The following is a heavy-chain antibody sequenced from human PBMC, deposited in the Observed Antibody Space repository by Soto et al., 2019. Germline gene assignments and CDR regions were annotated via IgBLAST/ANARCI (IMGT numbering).Heavy chain of an antibody. Sequence: EVHLVESGGGLVKPGGSLRLSCSVSGFTFGNAYMSWVRRGPGKGLEWVGRIKTETDGGTADYATPVKGRFTISRDDSKRTLHLEMNGLQTEDTAVYYCARDLDPITVGGVLRIGLPDSWGQGTLVTVSS. CDR1: GFTFGNAY. J-gene: IGHJ4*02. D-gene: IGHD3-16*01. V-gene: IGHV3-15*01. CDR2: IKTETDGGTA. CDR3: ARDLDPITVGGVLRIGLPDS.